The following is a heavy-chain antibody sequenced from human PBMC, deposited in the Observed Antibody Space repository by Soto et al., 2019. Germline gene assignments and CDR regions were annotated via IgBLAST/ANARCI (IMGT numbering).Heavy chain of an antibody. CDR1: GFTISDHY. Sequence: GGSLRLSCTASGFTISDHYMDWVRQAPGKGLEWVGRSRNKVKSYTTEYAASVKGRFTISRDESENSVYLQMDSLKTEDTAVYFCSRLLTTSSYAMDVWGQGTTVTVSS. CDR2: SRNKVKSYTT. V-gene: IGHV3-72*01. CDR3: SRLLTTSSYAMDV. J-gene: IGHJ6*02. D-gene: IGHD4-17*01.